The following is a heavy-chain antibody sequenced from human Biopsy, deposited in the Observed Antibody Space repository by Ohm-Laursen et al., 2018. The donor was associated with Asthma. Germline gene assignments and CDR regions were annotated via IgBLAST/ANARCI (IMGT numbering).Heavy chain of an antibody. CDR3: ARAVDYSHYYGIDV. CDR2: ISVYNGNT. CDR1: GYTFNSAG. V-gene: IGHV1-18*01. J-gene: IGHJ6*02. D-gene: IGHD3-10*01. Sequence: VASVYVSCKPSGYTFNSAGITWVRQAPGQGLEWMGWISVYNGNTKVAQKLQDRVTMITDTSTSTAYMELRSLRSDDTAVYFCARAVDYSHYYGIDVWGQGTTVTVS.